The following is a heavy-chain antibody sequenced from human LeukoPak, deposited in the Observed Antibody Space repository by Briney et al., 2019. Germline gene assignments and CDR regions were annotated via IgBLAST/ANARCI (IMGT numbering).Heavy chain of an antibody. CDR3: ARPVGVTNRVMEDY. J-gene: IGHJ4*02. CDR1: GFSFSNYA. V-gene: IGHV3-23*01. CDR2: ISGSGYNT. D-gene: IGHD2-8*01. Sequence: RSGGSLRLSCAASGFSFSNYAMSWVRQAPGKGLEWVSSISGSGYNTYYIDSVKGRFTISRDNSKNTLYLQMNSLRAEDTAVYYCARPVGVTNRVMEDYWGQGTLVTVSS.